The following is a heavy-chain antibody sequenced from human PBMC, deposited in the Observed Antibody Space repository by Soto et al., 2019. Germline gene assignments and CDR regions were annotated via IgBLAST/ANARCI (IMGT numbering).Heavy chain of an antibody. J-gene: IGHJ4*01. CDR3: ARDSAAGAGIGWDY. V-gene: IGHV1-2*02. D-gene: IGHD6-13*01. CDR2: INPNNDDT. Sequence: QVQLVQSGAEVKKPGASVRVSCKASGYIFTDYDIHWVRQAPGQGLEWMGWINPNNDDTRYAQKFRGRVTVTMDTSISTAYMDLSRLTSDDTAVYYCARDSAAGAGIGWDYWGQGTLVTVSS. CDR1: GYIFTDYD.